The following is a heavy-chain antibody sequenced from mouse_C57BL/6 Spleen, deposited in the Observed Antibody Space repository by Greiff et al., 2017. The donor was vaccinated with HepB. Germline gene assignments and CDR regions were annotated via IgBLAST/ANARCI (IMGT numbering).Heavy chain of an antibody. D-gene: IGHD1-1*01. Sequence: EVKLQESGPGLVKPSQTVFLTCTVTGISITTGNYRWSWIRQFPGNKLEWIGYIYYSGTITYNPSLTSRTTITRDTPKNQFFLEMNSLTAEDTATYYCAREGYYGSSWYFDVWGTGTTVTVSS. CDR2: IYYSGTI. CDR3: AREGYYGSSWYFDV. CDR1: GISITTGNYR. V-gene: IGHV3-5*01. J-gene: IGHJ1*03.